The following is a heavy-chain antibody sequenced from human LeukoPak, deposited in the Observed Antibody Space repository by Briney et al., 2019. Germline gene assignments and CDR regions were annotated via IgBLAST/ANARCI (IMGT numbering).Heavy chain of an antibody. CDR3: ASWPGAWYGEDS. CDR2: ISSSSSYI. V-gene: IGHV3-21*04. D-gene: IGHD3-10*01. J-gene: IGHJ4*02. Sequence: GGSLRLSFAASGFTFSSYSMNWVRQAPGKGLEWVSSISSSSSYIYYADSVKGRFTISRDTSKNTVNLEMNSLRAEDTAVYYCASWPGAWYGEDSWGQGTLVTVSS. CDR1: GFTFSSYS.